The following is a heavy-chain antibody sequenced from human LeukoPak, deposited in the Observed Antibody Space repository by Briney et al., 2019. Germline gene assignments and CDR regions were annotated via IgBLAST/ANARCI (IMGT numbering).Heavy chain of an antibody. CDR3: ARDFMRVAGTYDY. CDR1: GFTFSSYW. V-gene: IGHV3-7*01. CDR2: IKQDGSEK. J-gene: IGHJ4*02. D-gene: IGHD6-19*01. Sequence: GGSLRLSCAASGFTFSSYWMSWVRQAPGKGMEWVANIKQDGSEKYYVDSVKGRFTISRDNAKNSLYLQMNSLRAEDTAVYYCARDFMRVAGTYDYWGQGTLVTVSS.